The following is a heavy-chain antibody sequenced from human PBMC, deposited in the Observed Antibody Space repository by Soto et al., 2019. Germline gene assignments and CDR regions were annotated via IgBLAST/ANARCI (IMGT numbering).Heavy chain of an antibody. V-gene: IGHV3-33*01. J-gene: IGHJ5*02. CDR2: IWYDGSNK. D-gene: IGHD5-12*01. CDR3: ARDSVATPEYWFDP. CDR1: GFTFSSYG. Sequence: QVQLVESGGGVVQPGRSLRLSCAASGFTFSSYGMHWVRQAPGKGLEWVAVIWYDGSNKYYADSVKGRFTISRDNSKNTLYLQMNSLRAEDTAVYYCARDSVATPEYWFDPWGQGTLVTVSS.